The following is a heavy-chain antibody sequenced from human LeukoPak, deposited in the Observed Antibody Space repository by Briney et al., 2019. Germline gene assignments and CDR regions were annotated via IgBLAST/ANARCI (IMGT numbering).Heavy chain of an antibody. Sequence: PSETLSLTCTVSGGSISSYYWSWIRQPAGKGLEWIGRIYTSGSTNYNPSLKSRVTMSGDTSKNQFSLKLSSVTAADTAVYYCARGPTESMVRGVITGKFDYWGQGTLVTVSS. J-gene: IGHJ4*02. D-gene: IGHD3-10*01. CDR2: IYTSGST. V-gene: IGHV4-4*07. CDR3: ARGPTESMVRGVITGKFDY. CDR1: GGSISSYY.